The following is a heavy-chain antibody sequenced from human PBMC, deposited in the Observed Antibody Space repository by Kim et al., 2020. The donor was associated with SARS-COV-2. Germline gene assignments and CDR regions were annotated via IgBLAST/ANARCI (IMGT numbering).Heavy chain of an antibody. Sequence: GGSLRLSCAVSGLTVSTSFMSWVRQAPGKGLEWVSVLYSGGDTYYGDSVKGRFTISRDDSKNTLYLQMNSLRAEDTAVYYCARDLMEPVFYYYYGMDVWGQGTTVIFSS. V-gene: IGHV3-53*01. CDR3: ARDLMEPVFYYYYGMDV. CDR1: GLTVSTSF. D-gene: IGHD1-26*01. J-gene: IGHJ6*02. CDR2: LYSGGDT.